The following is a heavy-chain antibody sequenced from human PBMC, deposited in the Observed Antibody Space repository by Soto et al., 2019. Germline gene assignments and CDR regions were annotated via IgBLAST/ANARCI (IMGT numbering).Heavy chain of an antibody. CDR2: ISGSGGST. J-gene: IGHJ5*02. V-gene: IGHV3-23*01. CDR3: AKKSSGWGNNWFDP. CDR1: GFTFSSYA. D-gene: IGHD6-19*01. Sequence: GGSLRLSCVASGFTFSSYAMSWVRQAPGKGLEWVSAISGSGGSTYYADSVKGRFTISRDNSKNTLYLQMNSLRAEDTAVYYCAKKSSGWGNNWFDPWGQGTLVTVSS.